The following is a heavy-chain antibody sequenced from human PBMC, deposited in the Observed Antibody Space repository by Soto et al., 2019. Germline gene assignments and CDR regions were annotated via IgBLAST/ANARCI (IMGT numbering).Heavy chain of an antibody. J-gene: IGHJ4*02. CDR2: ISAYNGNT. Sequence: RGQGFEWMGWISAYNGNTNYAQKLQGRVTMTTDTSTSTAYMELRSLRSDDTAVYYCARVRILTGYLDYWGQGTLVTVSS. D-gene: IGHD3-9*01. CDR3: ARVRILTGYLDY. V-gene: IGHV1-18*01.